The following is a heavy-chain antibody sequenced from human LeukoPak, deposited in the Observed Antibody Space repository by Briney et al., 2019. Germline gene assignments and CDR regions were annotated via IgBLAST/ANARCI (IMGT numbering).Heavy chain of an antibody. Sequence: GESLKISCKGSGYIFTSYWIGWVRQMPGKGLEWMGIIYPGESDTRYSQSFQGQVTISADKSISTAYLQWSSLKASNTAMYYCARKSGRAFDIWGQGTMVTVSS. CDR2: IYPGESDT. CDR3: ARKSGRAFDI. CDR1: GYIFTSYW. J-gene: IGHJ3*02. V-gene: IGHV5-51*01. D-gene: IGHD2-15*01.